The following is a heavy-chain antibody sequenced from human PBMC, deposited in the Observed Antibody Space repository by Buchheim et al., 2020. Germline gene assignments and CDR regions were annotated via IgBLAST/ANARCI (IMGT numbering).Heavy chain of an antibody. CDR2: ISSSSSYI. CDR1: GFTFSGYA. CDR3: ARGGYSGYELYYYYYGMDV. Sequence: EVQLLESGGGLVQPGGSLRLSCAASGFTFSGYAMSWVRQAPGKGLEWVSSISSSSSYIYYADSVKGRFTISRDNAKNSLFLKMNSLRAEDTAVYYCARGGYSGYELYYYYYGMDVWGQGTT. D-gene: IGHD5-12*01. V-gene: IGHV3-21*01. J-gene: IGHJ6*02.